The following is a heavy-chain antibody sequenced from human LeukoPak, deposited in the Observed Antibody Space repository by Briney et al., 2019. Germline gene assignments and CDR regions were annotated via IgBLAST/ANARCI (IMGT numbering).Heavy chain of an antibody. CDR3: ARHPPRLSNYAYYGMDV. Sequence: SETLSLTCTVSGGSISSYYWSWIRQPPGKGLEWIGYIYYSGSTNYNPSLKSRVTISVDTSKNQFSLKLSSVTAADTAVYYCARHPPRLSNYAYYGMDVWGQGTTVTVSS. V-gene: IGHV4-59*08. D-gene: IGHD4-11*01. CDR2: IYYSGST. CDR1: GGSISSYY. J-gene: IGHJ6*02.